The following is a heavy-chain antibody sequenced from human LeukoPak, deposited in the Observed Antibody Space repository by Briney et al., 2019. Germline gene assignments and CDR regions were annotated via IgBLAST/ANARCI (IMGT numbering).Heavy chain of an antibody. V-gene: IGHV1-69*13. CDR2: ITPIFGTA. J-gene: IGHJ4*02. D-gene: IGHD5-18*01. CDR1: GYTFTSYG. Sequence: GASVKVSCKASGYTFTSYGISWVRQAPGQGLEWMGGITPIFGTANYIQKFQGRVTITADQSTSTAYMELSRLRSEDTAIYYCARASSDDTAMATPFAYWGQGTLVTVSS. CDR3: ARASSDDTAMATPFAY.